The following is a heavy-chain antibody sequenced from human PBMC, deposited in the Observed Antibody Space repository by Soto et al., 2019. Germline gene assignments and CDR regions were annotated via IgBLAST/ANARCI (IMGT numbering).Heavy chain of an antibody. Sequence: LSLTCTVSGGSISSGGSYWGWIRQSPGKGLEWIGYIYYSGNTILNPSLRSRVTLSVDTSKNQFSLNLSSVTAADTAVYYCVRYCSTTKCPFDYWGQGTLVTVSS. CDR3: VRYCSTTKCPFDY. CDR1: GGSISSGGSY. CDR2: IYYSGNT. D-gene: IGHD2-2*01. V-gene: IGHV4-30-4*01. J-gene: IGHJ4*02.